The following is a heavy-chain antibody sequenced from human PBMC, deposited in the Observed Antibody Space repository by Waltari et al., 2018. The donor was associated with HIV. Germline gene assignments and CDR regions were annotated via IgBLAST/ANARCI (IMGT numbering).Heavy chain of an antibody. CDR1: GFTFITHG. Sequence: EVQLVESGGGLVKLGGPLGLSVAAAGFTFITHGMHWVRQAPGKGRLWVSRINSDGSSTSYADSVKGRFTISRDNAKNTLYLQMNSLRAEDTAVYYCARDPYGYWGQGTLVTVSS. CDR2: INSDGSST. CDR3: ARDPYGY. D-gene: IGHD3-10*01. J-gene: IGHJ4*02. V-gene: IGHV3-74*01.